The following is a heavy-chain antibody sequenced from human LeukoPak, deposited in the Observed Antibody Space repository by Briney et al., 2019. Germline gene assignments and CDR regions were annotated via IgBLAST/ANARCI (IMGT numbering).Heavy chain of an antibody. CDR1: GFTFSSYA. Sequence: PGGSLRLSCAASGFTFSSYAMSWVRQAPGKGLEWVSAISGSGGSTYYADSVKGRFTISRDNSKNTLYLQMNSLRAEDTAVYYCAREGSPYYDFWSGYYPWFDPWGQGTLVTVSS. CDR3: AREGSPYYDFWSGYYPWFDP. CDR2: ISGSGGST. V-gene: IGHV3-23*01. D-gene: IGHD3-3*01. J-gene: IGHJ5*02.